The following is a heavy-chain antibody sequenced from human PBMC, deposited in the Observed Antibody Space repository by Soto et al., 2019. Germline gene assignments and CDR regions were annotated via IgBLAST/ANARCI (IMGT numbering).Heavy chain of an antibody. CDR1: GGSISSRGYY. CDR3: ARLVGHNYGHIDY. V-gene: IGHV4-39*01. CDR2: IYYSGSV. J-gene: IGHJ4*02. Sequence: SETLSLTCTVSGGSISSRGYYWGWIRQPPGKGLEWIGSIYYSGSVYYNPSLKSRVTISVDTSKKQVSLKLSSVTAANTAIYRCARLVGHNYGHIDYWGQGTQVTVSS. D-gene: IGHD5-18*01.